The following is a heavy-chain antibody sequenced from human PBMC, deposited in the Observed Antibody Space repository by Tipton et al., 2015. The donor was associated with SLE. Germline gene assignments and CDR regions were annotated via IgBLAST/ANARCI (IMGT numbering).Heavy chain of an antibody. Sequence: GSLRLSCAASGFTFSSYSMNWVRQAPGKGLEWVSYISSSSSTIYYADSVKGRFTISRDNAENSLYLQMNSLRAEDTAVYYCARDSIAAAGRGYYFDYWGQGTLVTVSS. J-gene: IGHJ4*02. CDR1: GFTFSSYS. CDR2: ISSSSSTI. D-gene: IGHD6-13*01. V-gene: IGHV3-48*01. CDR3: ARDSIAAAGRGYYFDY.